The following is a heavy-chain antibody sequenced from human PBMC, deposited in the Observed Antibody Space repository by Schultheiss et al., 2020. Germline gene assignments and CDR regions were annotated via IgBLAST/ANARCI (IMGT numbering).Heavy chain of an antibody. J-gene: IGHJ3*02. V-gene: IGHV4-4*07. D-gene: IGHD6-19*01. CDR2: IYTTAST. CDR3: ARHYSSGWYAVNAFDI. CDR1: GASVTSYF. Sequence: SETLSLTCTISGASVTSYFWSWIRQPAGKGLEWIGHIYTTASTNYNPSLKSRVTISVDTSKNQFSLKLSSVTAADTAVYYCARHYSSGWYAVNAFDIWGQGTMVTVSS.